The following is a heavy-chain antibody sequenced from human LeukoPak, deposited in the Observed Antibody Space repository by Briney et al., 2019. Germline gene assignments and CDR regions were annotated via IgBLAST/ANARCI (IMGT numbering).Heavy chain of an antibody. CDR2: IYYSGST. J-gene: IGHJ4*02. CDR1: GGSISSYY. D-gene: IGHD5-12*01. V-gene: IGHV4-59*01. Sequence: PSETLSLTCTVSGGSISSYYWSWIRQPPGKGLEWIGYIYYSGSTNYNPSLKSRVTISVDTSKNQFSLKLSSVTAADTAVFYCARGVRYDFLDYWGQGTLVTVSS. CDR3: ARGVRYDFLDY.